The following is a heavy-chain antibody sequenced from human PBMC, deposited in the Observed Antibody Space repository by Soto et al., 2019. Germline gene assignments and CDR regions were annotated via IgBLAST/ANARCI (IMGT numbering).Heavy chain of an antibody. J-gene: IGHJ4*02. V-gene: IGHV3-23*01. CDR1: GFTFSSYA. D-gene: IGHD3-9*01. Sequence: GGSLRLSCAASGFTFSSYAMIWVRQAPGKGLEWVSAISGSGGSTYYADSVKGRFTISRDNSKNTLYLQMNSLRAEDTAVYYCAKERAYDILTGYLIDYWGQGTLVTVSS. CDR2: ISGSGGST. CDR3: AKERAYDILTGYLIDY.